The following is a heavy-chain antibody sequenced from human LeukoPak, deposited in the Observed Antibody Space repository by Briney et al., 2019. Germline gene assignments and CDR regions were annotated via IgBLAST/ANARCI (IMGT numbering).Heavy chain of an antibody. CDR1: GFSVSNNY. D-gene: IGHD1-26*01. CDR3: TRCIVGVGLDYLDY. J-gene: IGHJ4*02. V-gene: IGHV3-53*01. CDR2: IYSYGSK. Sequence: GGSLRLSCASSGFSVSNNYMTWVRQAPGKGLEWISFIYSYGSKYYADSVNGRFRPSRDNSTNKLYIQMNSLRGEDTAVYYCTRCIVGVGLDYLDYWGEGTVVTVSS.